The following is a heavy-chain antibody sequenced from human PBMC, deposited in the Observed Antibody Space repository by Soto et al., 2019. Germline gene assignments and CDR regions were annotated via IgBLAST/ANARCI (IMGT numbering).Heavy chain of an antibody. J-gene: IGHJ6*02. CDR1: GLTFSSYG. Sequence: GGSLRLSCAASGLTFSSYGMHWVRQAPGKGLEWVAVISYDGSNKYYADSVKGRFTISRDNSKNTLYLQMNSLRAEDTAVYYCTYGSGSHWGMDVWGQGTTVTVSS. D-gene: IGHD3-10*01. V-gene: IGHV3-30*03. CDR3: TYGSGSHWGMDV. CDR2: ISYDGSNK.